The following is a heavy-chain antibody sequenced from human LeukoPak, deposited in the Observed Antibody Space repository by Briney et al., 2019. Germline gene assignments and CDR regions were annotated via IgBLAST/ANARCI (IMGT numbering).Heavy chain of an antibody. CDR1: GRTLSQFS. V-gene: IGHV1-24*01. CDR2: SDPKDKT. Sequence: GASVKVSCKVSGRTLSQFSLQWVRQVPGKGLEWMGGSDPKDKTFYAQNFQGRVTLTEVTSTDTAYMELSGLIFEDTAVYYCGIRRLAVASAPFDHWGQGTLVTVSS. D-gene: IGHD6-19*01. J-gene: IGHJ5*02. CDR3: GIRRLAVASAPFDH.